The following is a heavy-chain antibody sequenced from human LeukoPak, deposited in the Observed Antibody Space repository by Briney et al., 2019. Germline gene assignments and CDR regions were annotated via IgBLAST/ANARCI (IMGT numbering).Heavy chain of an antibody. D-gene: IGHD3-3*01. CDR2: IYYSGTT. V-gene: IGHV4-39*01. Sequence: SSETLSLTCTVSGGSISNSSYSLGWIRQPPGKGLEWIGSIYYSGTTYYNPSLKSRVTISVDTSKIQFSLKLSSVAATDTAVYFCARLRFDFWSGYTHPYFDYWGQGTLVTVSS. CDR1: GGSISNSSYS. CDR3: ARLRFDFWSGYTHPYFDY. J-gene: IGHJ4*02.